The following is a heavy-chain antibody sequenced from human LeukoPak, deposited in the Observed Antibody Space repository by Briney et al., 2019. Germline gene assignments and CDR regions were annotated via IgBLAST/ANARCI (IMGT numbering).Heavy chain of an antibody. Sequence: PGGSLRLSCAASGFVFSTYEMDWVRQAPGKGLEWVSYISSSDGTTYYADSVKGRFTISRDNAKNSLSLQMNSLRAEDTAVYYCAKDPQEGFRPNWFDPWGQGTLVTVSS. CDR2: ISSSDGTT. D-gene: IGHD3-10*01. J-gene: IGHJ5*02. CDR1: GFVFSTYE. V-gene: IGHV3-48*03. CDR3: AKDPQEGFRPNWFDP.